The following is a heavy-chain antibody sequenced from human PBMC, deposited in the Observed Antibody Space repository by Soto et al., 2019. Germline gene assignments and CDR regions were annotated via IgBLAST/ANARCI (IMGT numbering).Heavy chain of an antibody. V-gene: IGHV3-30-3*01. Sequence: GGSLRLSCTASGLTFTSSSFHWVRQAPGKGLEWVAVISENGDRQYSTESVRGRFLISRDSSKNTVYLQMNSLRPEDTGVYFCARRLATTVSALGYWGQGALVTVS. CDR2: ISENGDRQ. CDR1: GLTFTSSS. CDR3: ARRLATTVSALGY. J-gene: IGHJ4*02. D-gene: IGHD4-17*01.